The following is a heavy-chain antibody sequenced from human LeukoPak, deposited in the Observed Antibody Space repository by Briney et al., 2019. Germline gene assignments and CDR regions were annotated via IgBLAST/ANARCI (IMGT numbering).Heavy chain of an antibody. D-gene: IGHD3-10*01. Sequence: PSETLSLTCTVSGDSISSYYWSWIRQPPGKALEWIGNIYYSGSTNYNPSLKSRVTISVGTSKNQFSLKLSSVTAADTAVYYCARVGYGSGSYSDYWGQGTLVTVSS. J-gene: IGHJ4*02. CDR2: IYYSGST. CDR1: GDSISSYY. V-gene: IGHV4-59*08. CDR3: ARVGYGSGSYSDY.